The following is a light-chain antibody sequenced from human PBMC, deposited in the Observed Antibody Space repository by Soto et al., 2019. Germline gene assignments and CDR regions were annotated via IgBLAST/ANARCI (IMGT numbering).Light chain of an antibody. CDR2: TNH. CDR1: ASNLGGNP. V-gene: IGLV1-44*01. CDR3: AAWDDSLNAVV. Sequence: QSVLTQPPSVSGTPGQKVSISCSGSASNLGGNPVNWYQHLPGAAPKLLIYTNHQRPSGVPDRFSGSKSCTSASLAISGLRSEDEADFYCAAWDDSLNAVVFGGGTKLTVL. J-gene: IGLJ2*01.